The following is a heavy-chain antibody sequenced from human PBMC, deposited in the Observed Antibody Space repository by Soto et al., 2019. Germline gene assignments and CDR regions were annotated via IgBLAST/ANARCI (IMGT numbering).Heavy chain of an antibody. Sequence: PSETLSLTCAVSGGSISSGGYSWSWIRQPPGKGLEWIGEMNHSGSTNYNPSLKSRVTISVDTSKNQFSLKLSSVTAADTAVYYCARGAATGYFDYWGQGTLVTVSS. V-gene: IGHV4-30-2*01. D-gene: IGHD2-15*01. J-gene: IGHJ4*02. CDR2: MNHSGST. CDR1: GGSISSGGYS. CDR3: ARGAATGYFDY.